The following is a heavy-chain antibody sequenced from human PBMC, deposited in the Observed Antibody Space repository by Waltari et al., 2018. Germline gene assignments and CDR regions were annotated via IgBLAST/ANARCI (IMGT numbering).Heavy chain of an antibody. V-gene: IGHV3-15*01. CDR2: IKSKTDGGTT. CDR3: TTDRGIAARPFDY. CDR1: GYTFTGYY. J-gene: IGHJ4*02. Sequence: VQLVQSGAEVKKPGASVKVSCKASGYTFTGYYMHWVRQAPGKGLEWVGRIKSKTDGGTTDYAAPGKGRFTISRDDSKNTLYLQMNSLKTEDTAVYYCTTDRGIAARPFDYWGQGTLVTVSS. D-gene: IGHD6-6*01.